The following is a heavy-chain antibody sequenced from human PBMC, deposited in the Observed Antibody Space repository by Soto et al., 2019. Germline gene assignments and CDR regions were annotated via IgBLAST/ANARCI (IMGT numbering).Heavy chain of an antibody. Sequence: EVQLVESGGGLVQPGGSLRLSCAASGFTFSDHYMDWVRQAPGKGLEWVGRSRTKANSYTTEYAASVKGRFTISRDDSENSVHLQMNSLKIEDTAVYFCIRPMTGTTRGFDYWGQGTLVTVSS. CDR1: GFTFSDHY. CDR2: SRTKANSYTT. V-gene: IGHV3-72*01. D-gene: IGHD1-1*01. CDR3: IRPMTGTTRGFDY. J-gene: IGHJ4*02.